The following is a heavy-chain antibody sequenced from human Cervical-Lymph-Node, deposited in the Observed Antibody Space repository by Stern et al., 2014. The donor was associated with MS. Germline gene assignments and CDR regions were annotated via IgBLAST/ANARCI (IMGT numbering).Heavy chain of an antibody. CDR2: IYPGDSDT. J-gene: IGHJ4*02. Sequence: EVQLVESGAEVKKPGESLKISCKGSGYSFTANCIAWVRQMPGKGLEWMGIIYPGDSDTRNSPSFQGQVTISADKSISTAYLQWSSLKASDTAMYYCARDYGDYAFDYWGQGTLVTVSS. V-gene: IGHV5-51*01. CDR3: ARDYGDYAFDY. CDR1: GYSFTANC. D-gene: IGHD4-17*01.